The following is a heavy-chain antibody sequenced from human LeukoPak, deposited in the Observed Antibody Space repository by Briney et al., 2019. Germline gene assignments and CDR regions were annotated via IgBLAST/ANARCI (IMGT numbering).Heavy chain of an antibody. CDR1: GFIFSSYW. J-gene: IGHJ5*02. CDR3: ATDSLGIFGRT. Sequence: GGSLRLSCGAAGFIFSSYWMHWVRQVPGKGLEWVSRINSDGSSIIYAESVKGRFTISRDNPKNTLYLQMNSLRAEDTAMYYCATDSLGIFGRTWGQGTLVTVSS. D-gene: IGHD3-3*01. V-gene: IGHV3-74*01. CDR2: INSDGSSI.